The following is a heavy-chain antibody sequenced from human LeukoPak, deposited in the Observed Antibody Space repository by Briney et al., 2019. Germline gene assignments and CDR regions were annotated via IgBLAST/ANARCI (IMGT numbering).Heavy chain of an antibody. CDR1: GFTFSSYW. Sequence: GGSLRLSCAASGFTFSSYWMSWVRQAPGKGLEWVANIKEDESEKYYADSVKGRFTISRDNAENSLYLQMSSLRAEDTAIYYCANEGGGAFDIWGRGTMVTVSS. V-gene: IGHV3-7*01. J-gene: IGHJ3*02. CDR2: IKEDESEK. CDR3: ANEGGGAFDI.